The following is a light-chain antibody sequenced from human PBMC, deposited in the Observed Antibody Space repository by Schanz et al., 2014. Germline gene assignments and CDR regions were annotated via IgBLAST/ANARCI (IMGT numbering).Light chain of an antibody. V-gene: IGLV4-60*02. J-gene: IGLJ2*01. CDR2: LESSGRY. CDR3: ETCDTYFYGV. CDR1: SGHSSYI. Sequence: QLVLTQSSSASASLGSSVKLTCTLSSGHSSYIIAWPQQQPGKAPRYLMKLESSGRYNKGSGVPDRFSGSSSGADRYLTISNLQFEDKADYYCETCDTYFYGVFGGGTKLTVL.